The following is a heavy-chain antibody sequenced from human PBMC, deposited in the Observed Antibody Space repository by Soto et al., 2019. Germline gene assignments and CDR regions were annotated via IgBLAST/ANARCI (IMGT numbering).Heavy chain of an antibody. D-gene: IGHD3-3*01. CDR3: AREHASWSGYAFDI. CDR2: INAGNGNT. CDR1: GYSFTSYA. J-gene: IGHJ3*02. V-gene: IGHV1-3*01. Sequence: QVQLVQSGAEVKKPGASVKVSCKASGYSFTSYAIEWVRQAPGQRLEWMGWINAGNGNTKYSQNLQGRVTITRDTSASTVYMQLSSLRSEDTAVYYCAREHASWSGYAFDIWGQGTMVTVSS.